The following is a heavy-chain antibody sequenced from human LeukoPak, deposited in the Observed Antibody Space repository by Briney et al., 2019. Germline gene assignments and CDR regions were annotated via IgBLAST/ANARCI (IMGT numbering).Heavy chain of an antibody. CDR3: ARDSYDSSGYYPLDY. D-gene: IGHD3-22*01. V-gene: IGHV3-23*01. CDR1: GFSFDTYA. J-gene: IGHJ4*02. Sequence: GGSLRLSCAASGFSFDTYAMSWVRQAPGKGLEWVSAITAGGDVTYYADSVKGRFTISRDNSKNTLYLQMNSLRAEDTAVYYCARDSYDSSGYYPLDYWGQGTLVTVSS. CDR2: ITAGGDVT.